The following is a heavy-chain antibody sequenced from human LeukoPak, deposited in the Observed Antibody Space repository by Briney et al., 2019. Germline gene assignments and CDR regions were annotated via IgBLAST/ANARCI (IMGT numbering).Heavy chain of an antibody. D-gene: IGHD3-10*01. CDR2: ISWDGGST. J-gene: IGHJ6*03. V-gene: IGHV3-43D*04. Sequence: GGSLRLSCAASGFTFDDYAMHWVRQAPGKGLEWVSLISWDGGSTYYADSVKGRFTTSRDNSKNSLYLQMNSLRAEDTALYYCAKSGRFDYYYYMDVWGKGTTVTVSS. CDR1: GFTFDDYA. CDR3: AKSGRFDYYYYMDV.